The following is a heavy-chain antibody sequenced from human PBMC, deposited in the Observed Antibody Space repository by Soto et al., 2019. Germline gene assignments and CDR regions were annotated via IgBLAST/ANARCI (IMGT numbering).Heavy chain of an antibody. D-gene: IGHD3-22*01. CDR3: AHRRRQYYYDSSGSAVWVYDY. J-gene: IGHJ4*02. Sequence: SGPTLVNPTQTLTLTCTFSGFSLSTSGVGVGWIRQPPGKALEWLALIYWDDDKRYSPSLKSRLTITKDTSKNQVVLTMTNMDPVDTATYYCAHRRRQYYYDSSGSAVWVYDYWGQGTLVTVSS. CDR2: IYWDDDK. V-gene: IGHV2-5*02. CDR1: GFSLSTSGVG.